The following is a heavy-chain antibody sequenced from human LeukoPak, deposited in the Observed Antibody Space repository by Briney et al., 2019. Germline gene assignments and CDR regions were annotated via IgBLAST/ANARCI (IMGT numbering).Heavy chain of an antibody. CDR3: AKDFYDY. Sequence: GGSLRLSCAASGFTFSSYGMHWVRQAPGKGLEWVAVISHDGSNKYYADSVKGRFTISRDNSKNTLYLQMNSLRAEDTAVYYCAKDFYDYWGQGTLVTVSS. CDR1: GFTFSSYG. J-gene: IGHJ4*02. V-gene: IGHV3-30*18. D-gene: IGHD3-3*01. CDR2: ISHDGSNK.